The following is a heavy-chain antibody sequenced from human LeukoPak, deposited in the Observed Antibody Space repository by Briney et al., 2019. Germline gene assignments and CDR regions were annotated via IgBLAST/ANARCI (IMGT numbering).Heavy chain of an antibody. D-gene: IGHD1-26*01. CDR2: ISWNSGSI. CDR1: GFTFDDYA. J-gene: IGHJ4*02. Sequence: GGSLRLSCAASGFTFDDYAMHWVRQAPGKGLEWVSGISWNSGSIVYADSVKGRFTISRDNAKNSLYLQMNSLRAEDMALYYCAKGGRSLGYYFDYWGQGTLVTVSS. V-gene: IGHV3-9*03. CDR3: AKGGRSLGYYFDY.